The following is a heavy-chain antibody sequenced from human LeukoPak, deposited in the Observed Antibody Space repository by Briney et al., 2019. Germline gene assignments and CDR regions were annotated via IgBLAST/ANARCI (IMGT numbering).Heavy chain of an antibody. D-gene: IGHD1-1*01. J-gene: IGHJ4*02. CDR3: AKDRGGTNFDY. CDR2: IWYDGTNK. Sequence: GGSLRLSCAASGFTFSNYGMHWVRQAPGKGLEWVAFIWYDGTNKYYADSVKGRFTISRDNSKNTLPLQMNSLRAEDTAVFYCAKDRGGTNFDYWGQGTLVTVSS. V-gene: IGHV3-30*02. CDR1: GFTFSNYG.